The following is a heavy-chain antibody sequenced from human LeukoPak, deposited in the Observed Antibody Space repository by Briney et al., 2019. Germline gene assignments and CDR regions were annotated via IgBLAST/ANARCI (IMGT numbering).Heavy chain of an antibody. CDR1: GGSISSYY. CDR3: ARAVIGRSALFIVATTAYFDY. D-gene: IGHD5-12*01. Sequence: SETLSLTCTVSGGSISSYYWSWMRQPPGKGLEGMGYIYYTGSTNYNPSLKSRVTISVDTSKHQFSLKLSSVTAADTAVYYCARAVIGRSALFIVATTAYFDYWGQGTLVTVSS. V-gene: IGHV4-59*01. J-gene: IGHJ4*02. CDR2: IYYTGST.